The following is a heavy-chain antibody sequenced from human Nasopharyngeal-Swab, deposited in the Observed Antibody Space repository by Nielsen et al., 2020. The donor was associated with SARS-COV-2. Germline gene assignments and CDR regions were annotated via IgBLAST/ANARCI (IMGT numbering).Heavy chain of an antibody. V-gene: IGHV3-23*01. J-gene: IGHJ4*02. CDR1: GYSFRTYG. CDR3: AKDLRGPYFF. D-gene: IGHD2/OR15-2a*01. Sequence: GESLKISCVASGYSFRTYGMSWVRQAPGKGLEWVAAIVGSGDISGSGGNTYYADSVKGRFTISRDNPKNTLSLQMNSLRAEDTAVYYCAKDLRGPYFFWGQGTLVTVSS. CDR2: IVGSGDISGSGGNT.